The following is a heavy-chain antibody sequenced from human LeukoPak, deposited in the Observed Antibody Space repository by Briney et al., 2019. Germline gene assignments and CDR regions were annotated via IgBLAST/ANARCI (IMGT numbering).Heavy chain of an antibody. V-gene: IGHV3-30-3*01. Sequence: PGGSLRLSCAASGFTFSNYAMHWVRQAPGKGLEWVTVISYDGSNKYYADSVKGRFTISRDNSKNTLYLQMNSLRAEDTAVYYCARAREIPTAGPDAFDIWGQGTMVTVSS. CDR3: ARAREIPTAGPDAFDI. J-gene: IGHJ3*02. CDR1: GFTFSNYA. D-gene: IGHD2-2*01. CDR2: ISYDGSNK.